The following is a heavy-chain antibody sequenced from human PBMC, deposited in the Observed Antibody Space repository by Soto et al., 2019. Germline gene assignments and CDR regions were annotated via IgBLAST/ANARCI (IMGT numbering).Heavy chain of an antibody. CDR2: IKQDGSEK. CDR1: GFTLSSYW. CDR3: ARDGSPNYYYDFWSGPGWFDP. V-gene: IGHV3-7*03. Sequence: GSLLLSCTASGFTLSSYWMSWFRQATEKWLEWVANIKQDGSEKYYVDSVKGRFTISRDNAKNSLYLQMNSLRAEDTAVYYCARDGSPNYYYDFWSGPGWFDPWGQGTLVTVSS. D-gene: IGHD3-3*01. J-gene: IGHJ5*02.